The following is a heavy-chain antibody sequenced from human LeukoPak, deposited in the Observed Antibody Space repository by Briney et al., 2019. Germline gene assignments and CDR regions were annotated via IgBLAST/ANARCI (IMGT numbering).Heavy chain of an antibody. CDR1: GFTFSSYA. CDR2: ISYDGSNK. J-gene: IGHJ4*02. D-gene: IGHD6-19*01. Sequence: GRSLRLSCAASGFTFSSYAMHWVRQAPGKGLEWVAVISYDGSNKYYADSVKGRFTISRDNSKNTLYLQMNSLRAEDTAVYYCARGIAVAGTFFDYWGQGTLVTVSS. V-gene: IGHV3-30*04. CDR3: ARGIAVAGTFFDY.